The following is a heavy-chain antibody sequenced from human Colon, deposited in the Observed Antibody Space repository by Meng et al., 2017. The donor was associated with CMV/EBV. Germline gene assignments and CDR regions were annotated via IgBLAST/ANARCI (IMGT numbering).Heavy chain of an antibody. CDR2: ISSGGSTM. D-gene: IGHD3-10*01. CDR3: AGYSGVADSADDF. Sequence: GESLKISCEASEINISDYFMSWSRQAPGKGLEWVSYISSGGSTMYYADSVKGRFTIYRDNARNSVYLQMSSLRAEDTAVYYCAGYSGVADSADDFWGQGTLVTVSS. CDR1: EINISDYF. V-gene: IGHV3-11*01. J-gene: IGHJ4*02.